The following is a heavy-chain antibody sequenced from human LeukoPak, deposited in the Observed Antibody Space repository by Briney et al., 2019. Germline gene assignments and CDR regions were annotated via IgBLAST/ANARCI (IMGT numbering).Heavy chain of an antibody. V-gene: IGHV3-30*01. CDR3: ARDSTYYYDSGSSGPHYFDN. D-gene: IGHD3-10*01. J-gene: IGHJ4*02. CDR2: ISSGGTYE. CDR1: GFTFSNYA. Sequence: PGKSLRLSCAASGFTFSNYAMHWVRQAPGKGLEWVSLISSGGTYEYYADSVKGRCTISRDNSKNTLYLQLNSLRAEDTAVYYCARDSTYYYDSGSSGPHYFDNWGQGTLVTVSS.